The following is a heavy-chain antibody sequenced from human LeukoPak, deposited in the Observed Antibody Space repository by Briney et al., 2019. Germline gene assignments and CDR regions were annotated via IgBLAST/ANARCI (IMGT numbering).Heavy chain of an antibody. CDR3: AREKPWSQGDEAFDI. CDR2: ISSSGSTI. D-gene: IGHD3-16*01. V-gene: IGHV3-48*03. J-gene: IGHJ3*02. CDR1: GFTFSSYE. Sequence: GGSLRLSCAASGFTFSSYEMNWVRQAPGKGLEWVSYISSSGSTIYYADSVKGRFTISRDNAKNSLYLQMNSLRAEDTAVYYCAREKPWSQGDEAFDIWGQGTMVTVSS.